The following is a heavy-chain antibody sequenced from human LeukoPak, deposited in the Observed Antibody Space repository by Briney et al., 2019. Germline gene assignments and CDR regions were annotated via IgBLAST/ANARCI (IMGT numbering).Heavy chain of an antibody. V-gene: IGHV4-59*01. CDR1: GGSISNYY. CDR2: IHYSGRT. D-gene: IGHD3-10*01. Sequence: PSETLSLTCAVSGGSISNYYWSWIRQPPGKGLEWIAYIHYSGRTNYNPSLKSRVTISVDTSKNQFSLKVSSVTAADTAVYYCARTPNRGGFDYWGQGTLVTVSS. J-gene: IGHJ4*02. CDR3: ARTPNRGGFDY.